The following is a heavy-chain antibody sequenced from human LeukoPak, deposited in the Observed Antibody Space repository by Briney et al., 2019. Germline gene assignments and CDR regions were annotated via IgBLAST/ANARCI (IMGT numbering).Heavy chain of an antibody. D-gene: IGHD2-2*01. CDR1: GFTFSSYG. CDR2: IWYDGSNK. V-gene: IGHV3-33*08. J-gene: IGHJ4*02. CDR3: ARDPMRYCSSTSCYGFDY. Sequence: GGSLRLSCAASGFTFSSYGMHWVRQAPGKGLEWVAVIWYDGSNKYYADSVKGRFTISRDNSKNTLYLQMNSLRAKDTAVYYCARDPMRYCSSTSCYGFDYWGQGTLVTVSS.